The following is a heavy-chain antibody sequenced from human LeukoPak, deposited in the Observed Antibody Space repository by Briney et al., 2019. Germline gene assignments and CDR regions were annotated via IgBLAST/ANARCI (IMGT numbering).Heavy chain of an antibody. Sequence: ASVKVSCKASGYTFTGYYIHWVRQAPGQGLEWMGWINPKSGDTSYAQKFQDRVTLTRDTSISTAYMELTDLRSDDTAVYYCARPNGDYYNWFDPWGQGTLVTVSS. CDR1: GYTFTGYY. CDR2: INPKSGDT. CDR3: ARPNGDYYNWFDP. V-gene: IGHV1-2*02. J-gene: IGHJ5*02. D-gene: IGHD4-17*01.